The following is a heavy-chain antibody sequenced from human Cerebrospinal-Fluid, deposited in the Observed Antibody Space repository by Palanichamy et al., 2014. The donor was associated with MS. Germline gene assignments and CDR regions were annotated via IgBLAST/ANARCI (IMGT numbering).Heavy chain of an antibody. D-gene: IGHD6-19*01. V-gene: IGHV4-59*01. CDR3: ARVRSGWYYFDY. CDR2: IYYSGST. Sequence: QLQESGPGLVKPSETLSLTCTVSGGSISSYYWSWIRQPPGKGLEWIGYIYYSGSTNYNPSLKSRVTISVGTSKNQSSLKLSSVTAADTAFYYCARVRSGWYYFDYWGQGTLLTVSS. J-gene: IGHJ4*02. CDR1: GGSISSYY.